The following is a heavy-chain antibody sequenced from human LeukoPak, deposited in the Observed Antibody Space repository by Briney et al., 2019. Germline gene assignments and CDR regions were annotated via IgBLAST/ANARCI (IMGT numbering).Heavy chain of an antibody. D-gene: IGHD1-1*01. CDR1: GGSISSGSYY. V-gene: IGHV4-61*02. Sequence: SETLSLTCTVSGGSISSGSYYWSWIRQPAGKGLEWIGRIYTSESTNYNPSLKSRVTISVDTSKNQFSLKLSSVTAADTAVYYCATNNWNEGQFDYWGQGTLVTVSS. J-gene: IGHJ4*02. CDR2: IYTSEST. CDR3: ATNNWNEGQFDY.